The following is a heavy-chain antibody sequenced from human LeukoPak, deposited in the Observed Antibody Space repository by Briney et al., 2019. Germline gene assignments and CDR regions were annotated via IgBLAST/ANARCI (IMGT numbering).Heavy chain of an antibody. CDR2: IIPIFGTA. V-gene: IGHV1-69*13. D-gene: IGHD3-22*01. J-gene: IGHJ4*02. CDR1: GGTFSSYA. Sequence: SVKVSCKASGGTFSSYAISWVRQAPGQGLEWMGGIIPIFGTANYAQKFQGRVTITADESTSTAYMELSSLRSEDTAVYYCAREGSGYPNPFDYWGQGTLVTISS. CDR3: AREGSGYPNPFDY.